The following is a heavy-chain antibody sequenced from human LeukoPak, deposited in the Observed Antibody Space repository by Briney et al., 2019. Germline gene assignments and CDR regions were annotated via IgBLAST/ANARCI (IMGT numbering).Heavy chain of an antibody. CDR3: ARLGRSWFGEFPFDY. Sequence: PSETLSLTCTASGGSISSSSYYWGWIRQPPGKGLEWIGSIYYSGSTYYNPSLKSRVTISVDTSKNQFSLKLSSVTAADTAVYYCARLGRSWFGEFPFDYWGQGTLVTVSS. V-gene: IGHV4-39*01. D-gene: IGHD3-10*01. CDR2: IYYSGST. J-gene: IGHJ4*02. CDR1: GGSISSSSYY.